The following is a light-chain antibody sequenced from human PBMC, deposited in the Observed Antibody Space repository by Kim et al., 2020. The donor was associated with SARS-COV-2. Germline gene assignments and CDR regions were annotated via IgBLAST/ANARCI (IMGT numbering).Light chain of an antibody. Sequence: PGQRAPPSFRASQSVSSIYLAWYQQKSGHAPRVLIYGASTRATDIPDRFSGSGSGTDFTLTISRLEPEDSAVYYCQRYGASPPYTFGQGTKLEI. V-gene: IGKV3-20*01. CDR3: QRYGASPPYT. CDR2: GAS. J-gene: IGKJ2*01. CDR1: QSVSSIY.